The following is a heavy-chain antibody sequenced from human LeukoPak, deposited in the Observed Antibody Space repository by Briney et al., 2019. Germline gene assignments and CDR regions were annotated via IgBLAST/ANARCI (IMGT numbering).Heavy chain of an antibody. V-gene: IGHV3-7*01. Sequence: GGTLRLSCAASGCTISSNWMSWVRHAPAQGLEWVGNRKHDGSETYYVDSVKGRFTISRDNAKNSLYLKMNSLRAEDTAVYYCAREKLGEHIVVADYWGQGTLVTVSS. CDR3: AREKLGEHIVVADY. CDR1: GCTISSNW. D-gene: IGHD2-21*01. J-gene: IGHJ4*02. CDR2: RKHDGSET.